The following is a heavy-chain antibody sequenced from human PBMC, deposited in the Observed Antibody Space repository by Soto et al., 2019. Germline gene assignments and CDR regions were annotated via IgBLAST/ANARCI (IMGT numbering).Heavy chain of an antibody. V-gene: IGHV4-31*03. Sequence: SETLSLTCTVSGGSISSGGYYWSWIRQHPGKGLEWIGYIYYSGSTYYNTSLKSRVTISVDTSKNQFSLKLSSVTAADAAVYYCATFQLRQGRFDYWGQGTLVTVSS. CDR1: GGSISSGGYY. D-gene: IGHD2-2*01. CDR3: ATFQLRQGRFDY. J-gene: IGHJ4*02. CDR2: IYYSGST.